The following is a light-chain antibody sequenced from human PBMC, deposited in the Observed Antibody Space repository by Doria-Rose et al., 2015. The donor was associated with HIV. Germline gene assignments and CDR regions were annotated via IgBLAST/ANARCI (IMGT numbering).Light chain of an antibody. J-gene: IGKJ1*01. CDR3: HQYGTSWT. V-gene: IGKV3-20*01. CDR1: QSFSSTY. CDR2: DGS. Sequence: TQSPGTLSLSPGERATLSCRVSQSFSSTYLAWYQQKPGQAPSLLIYDGSTRATGIPDRFSASGSATDFTLTINRLEPEDFALYYCHQYGTSWTFGQGTKVEI.